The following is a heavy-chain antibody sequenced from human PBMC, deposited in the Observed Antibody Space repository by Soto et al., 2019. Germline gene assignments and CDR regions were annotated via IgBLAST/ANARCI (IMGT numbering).Heavy chain of an antibody. Sequence: QMQLQESGPELVKPSQTLSLICTVSGYSMTSGGYXWSWIRHLPGKGLEWIGYIYYSGGTQFNPSLKSRVSMSVDTSKNQFSLRLSSVTAADTAVYXCXTXLGXXQXXYXGIDVWGQGTTVTVSS. CDR1: GYSMTSGGYX. J-gene: IGHJ6*02. D-gene: IGHD7-27*01. CDR2: IYYSGGT. CDR3: XTXLGXXQXXYXGIDV. V-gene: IGHV4-31*03.